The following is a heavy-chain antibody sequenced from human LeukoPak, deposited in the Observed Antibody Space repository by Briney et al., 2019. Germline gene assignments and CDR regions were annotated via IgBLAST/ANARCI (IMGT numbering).Heavy chain of an antibody. CDR1: GDSLSSNSAA. V-gene: IGHV6-1*01. D-gene: IGHD4-23*01. Sequence: SQTLSLTCAISGDSLSSNSAAWHWLRQSPSRGLEWLGRTYYRSKWYNDYAVSVKSRITINPDTSKNQFSLQLNSVTPEDTAVYYCARDPYDYGGNSVNAEYFQHWGQGTLVTVSS. J-gene: IGHJ1*01. CDR2: TYYRSKWYN. CDR3: ARDPYDYGGNSVNAEYFQH.